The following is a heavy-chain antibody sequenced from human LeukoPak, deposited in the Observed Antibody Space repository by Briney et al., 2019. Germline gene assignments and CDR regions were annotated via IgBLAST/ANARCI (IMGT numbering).Heavy chain of an antibody. Sequence: ASVKVSCKASGYTFTSYGISWVRQAPGQGLEWMGWISAYNGKTYYAQKLRGRVTMTTDTSTSTAYMELRSLRSDDTAVYSCARQRALYYYDSSGYYDYWGQETLVTVSS. V-gene: IGHV1-18*01. CDR2: ISAYNGKT. CDR3: ARQRALYYYDSSGYYDY. D-gene: IGHD3-22*01. J-gene: IGHJ4*02. CDR1: GYTFTSYG.